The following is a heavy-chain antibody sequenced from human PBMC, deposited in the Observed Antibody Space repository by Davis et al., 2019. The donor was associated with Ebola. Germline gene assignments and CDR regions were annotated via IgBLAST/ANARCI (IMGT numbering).Heavy chain of an antibody. D-gene: IGHD3-9*01. CDR1: GFTVSSNY. Sequence: GESLKISCAASGFTVSSNYMSWVRQAPGKGLEWVSVIYSGGSTYYADSVKGRFTISRDNSKNTLYLQMNSLRAEDTAVYYCARDNYDILTGYFDYWGQGTLVTVSS. J-gene: IGHJ4*02. CDR3: ARDNYDILTGYFDY. CDR2: IYSGGST. V-gene: IGHV3-66*01.